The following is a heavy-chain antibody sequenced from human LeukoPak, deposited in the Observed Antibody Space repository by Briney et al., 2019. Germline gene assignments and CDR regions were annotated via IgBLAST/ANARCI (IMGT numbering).Heavy chain of an antibody. V-gene: IGHV3-73*01. CDR1: GFTFSGSA. Sequence: GGSLRLSCAASGFTFSGSAMHWVRQASGKGLEWVGRIRSRANNYATAYAASVKGWFTISRDDSKNTAYLQMNSLKTEDTAVYYCTRLYYDNSGYPTPESYWGQGTLVTVSS. CDR3: TRLYYDNSGYPTPESY. J-gene: IGHJ4*02. CDR2: IRSRANNYAT. D-gene: IGHD3-22*01.